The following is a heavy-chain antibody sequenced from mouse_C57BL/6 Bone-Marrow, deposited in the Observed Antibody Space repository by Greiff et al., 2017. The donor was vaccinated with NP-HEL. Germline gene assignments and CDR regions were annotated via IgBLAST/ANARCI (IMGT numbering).Heavy chain of an antibody. Sequence: QVQLQQSGAELVRPGTSVKVSCKASGYAFTNYLIEWVKQRPGQGLEWIGVINPGSGGTNYNEKFKGKATLTADKSSSTAYMQLSSLTSEDSAVYSCARSGYDAWFAYWGQGTLVTVSA. J-gene: IGHJ3*01. CDR3: ARSGYDAWFAY. CDR2: INPGSGGT. CDR1: GYAFTNYL. D-gene: IGHD2-2*01. V-gene: IGHV1-54*01.